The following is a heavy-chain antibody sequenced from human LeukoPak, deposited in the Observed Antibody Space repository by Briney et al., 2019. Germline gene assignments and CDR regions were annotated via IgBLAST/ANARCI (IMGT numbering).Heavy chain of an antibody. CDR3: ARGGVPAAPIDY. J-gene: IGHJ4*02. CDR2: INWNGGGT. D-gene: IGHD2-2*01. CDR1: GFTFDDYG. Sequence: GGSLRLSCAASGFTFDDYGMSWVRQAPGKGLEWVSGINWNGGGTGYADSVKGRFTISRDNAKSSLYLQMNSLRAEDTALYYCARGGVPAAPIDYWGQGTLVTVSS. V-gene: IGHV3-20*04.